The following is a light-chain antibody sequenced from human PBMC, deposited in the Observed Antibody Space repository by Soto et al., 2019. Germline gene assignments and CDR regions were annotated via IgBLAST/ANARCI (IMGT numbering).Light chain of an antibody. CDR2: EVI. J-gene: IGLJ3*02. Sequence: QAVVTQPASVSGSPGQSITISCTGTSSDIGTYNSVSWYQHHPGKAPKLLIFEVIDRPSGVSDRFSGSKSGNTASLTISGLQPEDEADYYCCSYTSTYTLVFGGGTKVTVL. CDR3: CSYTSTYTLV. V-gene: IGLV2-14*01. CDR1: SSDIGTYNS.